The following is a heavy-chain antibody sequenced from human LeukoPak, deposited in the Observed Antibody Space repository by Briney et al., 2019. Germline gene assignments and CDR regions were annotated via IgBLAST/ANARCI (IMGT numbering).Heavy chain of an antibody. J-gene: IGHJ4*02. CDR3: ARDLAGDYYDSSGYYDY. V-gene: IGHV1-18*01. Sequence: ASVKVSCKASGYTFTSYGISWVRQAPGQGLEWMGWISAYNGNTNYAQKLQGRVTMTTDTSTSTAYMELRSLRSDDTAVYYCARDLAGDYYDSSGYYDYWGQGTLVTVSS. D-gene: IGHD3-22*01. CDR2: ISAYNGNT. CDR1: GYTFTSYG.